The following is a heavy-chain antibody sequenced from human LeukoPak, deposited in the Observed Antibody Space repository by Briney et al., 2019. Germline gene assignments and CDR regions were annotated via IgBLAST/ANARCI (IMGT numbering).Heavy chain of an antibody. V-gene: IGHV3-30*02. CDR3: ARGSYYDFWSGSNY. Sequence: GGSLRLSCAASGFTFSSYGMHWVRQAPGKGLEWVAFIRYDGSNKYYADSVKGRFTISRDNSKNTLYLQMNSLRAEDTAVYYCARGSYYDFWSGSNYWGQGTLVTVSS. J-gene: IGHJ4*02. D-gene: IGHD3-3*01. CDR1: GFTFSSYG. CDR2: IRYDGSNK.